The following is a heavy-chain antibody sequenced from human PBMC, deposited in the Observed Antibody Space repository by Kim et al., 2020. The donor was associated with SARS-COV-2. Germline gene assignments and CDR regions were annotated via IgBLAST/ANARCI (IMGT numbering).Heavy chain of an antibody. CDR3: ARVPRGYDRYTQGYYYYGMDV. D-gene: IGHD5-12*01. V-gene: IGHV4-59*01. CDR2: IYYSGST. Sequence: SETLSLTCTVSGGSISSYYWSWIRQPPGKGLEWIGYIYYSGSTNYNPSLKSRVTISVDTSKNQFSLKLSSVTAADTAVYYCARVPRGYDRYTQGYYYYGMDVWGQGTTVTVSS. CDR1: GGSISSYY. J-gene: IGHJ6*02.